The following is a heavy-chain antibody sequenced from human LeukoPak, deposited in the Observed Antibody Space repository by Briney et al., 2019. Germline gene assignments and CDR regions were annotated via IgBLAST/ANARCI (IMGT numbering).Heavy chain of an antibody. CDR2: ISGSGGST. CDR3: AKDLNERRRWELGSFDY. D-gene: IGHD1-26*01. CDR1: GFTFSSFS. Sequence: GGSLRLSCAASGFTFSSFSMSWVRQAPGKGLEWVSAISGSGGSTYYADSVKGRFTISRDSSKNTLYLQMNSLRAEDTAVYYCAKDLNERRRWELGSFDYWGQGTLVTVSS. J-gene: IGHJ4*02. V-gene: IGHV3-23*01.